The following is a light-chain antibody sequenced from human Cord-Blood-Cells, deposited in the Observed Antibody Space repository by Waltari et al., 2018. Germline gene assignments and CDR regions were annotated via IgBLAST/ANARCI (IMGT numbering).Light chain of an antibody. CDR2: DVS. V-gene: IGLV2-14*01. CDR3: SSYTSRSTLVV. Sequence: QSALTQPASVSGSPGQSITISCTGTSSDVGGYNYVSWDQQHPGKAPKLIIYDVSKRPSGVSKRFSGSKSGNTAALTNSGLQAEDEADYYCSSYTSRSTLVVFGVGTKLTVL. CDR1: SSDVGGYNY. J-gene: IGLJ2*01.